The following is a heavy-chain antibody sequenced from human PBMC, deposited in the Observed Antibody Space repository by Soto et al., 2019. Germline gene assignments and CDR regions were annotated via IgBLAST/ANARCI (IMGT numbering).Heavy chain of an antibody. CDR2: INSDGSST. D-gene: IGHD3-3*01. CDR3: ARDWSPYYAFWSGFYTYFDY. Sequence: GGSLRLSCEVSGFTFSSHWMHWVRQAAGKGLVWVARINSDGSSTNYADSVKGRFTISRDNAKNTLYLQMNSLRADDTAVYYCARDWSPYYAFWSGFYTYFDYWGQGALVTVSS. V-gene: IGHV3-74*01. CDR1: GFTFSSHW. J-gene: IGHJ4*02.